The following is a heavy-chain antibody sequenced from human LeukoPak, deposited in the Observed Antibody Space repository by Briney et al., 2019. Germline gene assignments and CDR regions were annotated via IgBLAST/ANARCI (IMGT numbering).Heavy chain of an antibody. V-gene: IGHV4-39*02. CDR3: ARLVGIAAHHFDY. CDR2: IYYSGST. D-gene: IGHD6-25*01. J-gene: IGHJ4*02. Sequence: SETLSLTCTVSGGSISSSTYFWGWIRQPPGKGLEWIATIYYSGSTYYNPSLKSRVTISVDTSKNRFSLKLSSVTAADTAVYYCARLVGIAAHHFDYWGQGTLVTVSS. CDR1: GGSISSSTYF.